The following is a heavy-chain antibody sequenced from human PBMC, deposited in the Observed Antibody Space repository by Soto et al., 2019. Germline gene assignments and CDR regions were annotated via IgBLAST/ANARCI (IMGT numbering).Heavy chain of an antibody. Sequence: SGGSLRLSCAASGFTFSSYWMHWVRQAPGKGLVWVSRINSDGSSTSYADSVKGRFTISRDNAKNTLYLQMNSLRAEDTAVYYCARAADSGYDSGYFDYWGQGTLVTVSS. D-gene: IGHD5-12*01. V-gene: IGHV3-74*01. CDR1: GFTFSSYW. CDR3: ARAADSGYDSGYFDY. CDR2: INSDGSST. J-gene: IGHJ4*02.